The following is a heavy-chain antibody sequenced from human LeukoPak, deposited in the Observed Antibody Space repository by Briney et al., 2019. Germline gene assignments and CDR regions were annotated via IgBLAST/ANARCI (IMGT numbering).Heavy chain of an antibody. Sequence: GGSLRLSCAASGFTFSSYAMSWVRQAPGKGLEWVSAISGSGGSTYYADSVKGRFTISRDNSKNTLYLQMNSLRAEDTAVHYCAKDRAGTIFGRFDPWGQGTLVTVSS. D-gene: IGHD3-3*01. CDR1: GFTFSSYA. CDR2: ISGSGGST. CDR3: AKDRAGTIFGRFDP. V-gene: IGHV3-23*01. J-gene: IGHJ5*02.